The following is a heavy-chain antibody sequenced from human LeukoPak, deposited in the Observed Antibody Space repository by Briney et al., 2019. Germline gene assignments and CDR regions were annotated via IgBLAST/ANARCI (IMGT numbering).Heavy chain of an antibody. V-gene: IGHV1-18*01. Sequence: GASVKVSCKASGYTFTSYGISWVRQAPGQGLEGMGWISAYNGNTNYAQKLQGRVTMTTDTSTSRAYMELRSLRSDDTAVYYCARTPYYYDSSGYAFDIWGQGTMVTVSS. J-gene: IGHJ3*02. CDR1: GYTFTSYG. CDR2: ISAYNGNT. CDR3: ARTPYYYDSSGYAFDI. D-gene: IGHD3-22*01.